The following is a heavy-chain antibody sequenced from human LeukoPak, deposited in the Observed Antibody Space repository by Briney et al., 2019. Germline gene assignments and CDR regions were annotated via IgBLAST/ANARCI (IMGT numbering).Heavy chain of an antibody. CDR3: TRAEQWLDYYFDY. CDR2: IRSKAYGGTT. J-gene: IGHJ4*02. CDR1: GFTFGDYA. V-gene: IGHV3-49*03. D-gene: IGHD6-19*01. Sequence: GGSLRLSRTASGFTFGDYAMSWFRQAPGKGLEWVGFIRSKAYGGTTEYAASVKGRFTISRDDSKSIAYLQMNSLKTEDTAVYYCTRAEQWLDYYFDYWGQGTLVTVSS.